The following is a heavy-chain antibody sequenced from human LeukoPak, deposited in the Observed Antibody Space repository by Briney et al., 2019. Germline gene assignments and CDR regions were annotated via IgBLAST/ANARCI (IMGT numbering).Heavy chain of an antibody. D-gene: IGHD1-26*01. Sequence: ASVTVSCKASGYTFTSYDINWVRQATGQGLEWMGWMNPNSGNTGYAQKFQGRVTMTRNTSISTAYMELSSLRSEDTAVYYCARALRGRSGSSVYYFDYWGQGTLVTVSS. CDR1: GYTFTSYD. J-gene: IGHJ4*02. V-gene: IGHV1-8*01. CDR3: ARALRGRSGSSVYYFDY. CDR2: MNPNSGNT.